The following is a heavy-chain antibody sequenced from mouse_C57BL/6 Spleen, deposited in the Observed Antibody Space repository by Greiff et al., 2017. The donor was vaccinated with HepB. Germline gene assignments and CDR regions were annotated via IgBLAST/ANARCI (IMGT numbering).Heavy chain of an antibody. V-gene: IGHV1-80*01. D-gene: IGHD1-1*01. CDR1: GYAFSSYW. Sequence: VQLQESGAELVKPGASVKISCKASGYAFSSYWMNWVKQRPGKGLEWIGQIYPGDGDTNYNGKFKGKATLTADKSSSTAYMQLSSLTSEASAVYFCARGGLLLLYYFDYWGQGTTLTVSS. J-gene: IGHJ2*01. CDR3: ARGGLLLLYYFDY. CDR2: IYPGDGDT.